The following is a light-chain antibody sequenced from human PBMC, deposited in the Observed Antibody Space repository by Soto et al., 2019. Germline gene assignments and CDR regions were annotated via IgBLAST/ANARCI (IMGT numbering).Light chain of an antibody. CDR1: SSNIGNNL. J-gene: IGLJ3*02. Sequence: QSVLTRPPSVSAAPGQKVTISCSGSSSNIGNNLVSWYQQFPRTAPKLLIYDNDKRPSRIPDRFSGSKSGTSATLAITGLQAGDEADYYCGTWDSSLSAVVFGGGTKLTVL. V-gene: IGLV1-51*01. CDR3: GTWDSSLSAVV. CDR2: DND.